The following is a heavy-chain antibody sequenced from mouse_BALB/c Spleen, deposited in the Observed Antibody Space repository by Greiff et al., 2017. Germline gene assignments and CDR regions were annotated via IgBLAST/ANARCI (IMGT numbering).Heavy chain of an antibody. CDR1: GFSLTSYG. Sequence: QVQLKESGPDLVAPSQSLSITCTVSGFSLTSYGVHWVRQPPGKGLEWLVVIWSDGSTTYNSALKSRLSISKDNSKSQVFLKMNSLQTDDTAMYYCARQRVYYDYDFAMDYWGQGTSVTVSS. D-gene: IGHD2-4*01. V-gene: IGHV2-6-2*01. CDR2: IWSDGST. CDR3: ARQRVYYDYDFAMDY. J-gene: IGHJ4*01.